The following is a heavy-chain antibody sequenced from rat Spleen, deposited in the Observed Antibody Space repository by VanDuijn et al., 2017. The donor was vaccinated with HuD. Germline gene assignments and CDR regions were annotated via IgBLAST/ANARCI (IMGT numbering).Heavy chain of an antibody. Sequence: EVQLVESGGGLVQPGSPLKVSCAASGFTFSDYYMAWILQAPTKGLEWVASISHDGGSPHYRDSVKGRFTISRDNAKSTLYLQMESLRSEDTATYYCTRGGYFRYWGQGVMVTVSS. CDR3: TRGGYFRY. D-gene: IGHD2-5*01. J-gene: IGHJ2*01. V-gene: IGHV5-20*01. CDR2: ISHDGGSP. CDR1: GFTFSDYY.